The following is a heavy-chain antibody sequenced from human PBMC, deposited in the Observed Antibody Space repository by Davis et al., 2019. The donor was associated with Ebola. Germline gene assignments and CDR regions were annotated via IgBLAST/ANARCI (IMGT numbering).Heavy chain of an antibody. CDR2: ISSSGSTI. Sequence: GESLKISCAASGFTFSDYYMSWIRQAPGKGLEWVSYISSSGSTIYYADSVKGRFTISRDNAKNSLYLQMNSLRAEDTAVYYCARDNDYGMDVWGQGTMVTVSS. CDR1: GFTFSDYY. V-gene: IGHV3-11*04. D-gene: IGHD2-8*01. J-gene: IGHJ6*02. CDR3: ARDNDYGMDV.